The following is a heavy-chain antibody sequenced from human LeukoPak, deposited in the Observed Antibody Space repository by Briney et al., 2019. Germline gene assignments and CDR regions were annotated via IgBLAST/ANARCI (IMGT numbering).Heavy chain of an antibody. Sequence: SETLSLTCAVYGGSFSGYYWSWIRQPPGKGPEWIGEINHSGSTNYNPSLKSRVTISVDTSKNQFSLKLSSVTAADTAVYYCARGRKHIVVVTAILQQYYFDYWGQGTLVTVSS. CDR1: GGSFSGYY. J-gene: IGHJ4*02. CDR3: ARGRKHIVVVTAILQQYYFDY. V-gene: IGHV4-34*01. CDR2: INHSGST. D-gene: IGHD2-21*02.